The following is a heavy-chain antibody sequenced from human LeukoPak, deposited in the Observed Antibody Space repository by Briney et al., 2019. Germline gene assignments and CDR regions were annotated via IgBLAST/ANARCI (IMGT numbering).Heavy chain of an antibody. CDR2: IYYSGST. V-gene: IGHV4-31*03. CDR3: ARTYSSSSFWFDP. J-gene: IGHJ5*02. CDR1: GGSISSGGYY. D-gene: IGHD6-6*01. Sequence: PSETLSLTCTVSGGSISSGGYYWRWIRQHPGKGLEWIGYIYYSGSTYYNPSLESRVTISVDTSKNQFSLKLSSVTAADTAVHYCARTYSSSSFWFDPWGQGTLVTVSS.